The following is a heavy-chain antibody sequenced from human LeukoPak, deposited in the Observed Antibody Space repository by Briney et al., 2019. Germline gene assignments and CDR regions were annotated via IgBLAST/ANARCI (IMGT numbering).Heavy chain of an antibody. J-gene: IGHJ4*02. Sequence: GGSLRLSCAASGFTFSSYGMHWVRQAPGKGLEWVAVIWYDGSNKYYVDSVKGRFTISRDNSKNTLYLQMNSLRAEDTAVYYCAKAAGRGYNYGDYFDYWGQGTLVTVSS. CDR1: GFTFSSYG. D-gene: IGHD5-18*01. CDR2: IWYDGSNK. V-gene: IGHV3-33*06. CDR3: AKAAGRGYNYGDYFDY.